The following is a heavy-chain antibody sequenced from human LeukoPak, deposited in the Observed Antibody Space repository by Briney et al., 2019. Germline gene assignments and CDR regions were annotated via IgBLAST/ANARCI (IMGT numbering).Heavy chain of an antibody. D-gene: IGHD6-13*01. CDR3: AKKTAGTYPFDY. V-gene: IGHV3-23*01. J-gene: IGHJ4*02. CDR1: GFTFSSSA. CDR2: SGTAGDT. Sequence: PGGSLRLSCAASGFTFSSSAMNWVRQVPGKGLEWVSASGTAGDTYYADSVKGRFTISRDDSKNTLYLQMTSLRAEDTAVYYCAKKTAGTYPFDYWGQGTLVTVSP.